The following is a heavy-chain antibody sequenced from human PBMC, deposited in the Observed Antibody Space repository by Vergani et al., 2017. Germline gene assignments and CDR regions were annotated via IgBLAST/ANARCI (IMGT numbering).Heavy chain of an antibody. CDR3: ARGYILTGYYTFDY. CDR2: ISSSGSTI. V-gene: IGHV3-48*03. Sequence: EVQLVESGGGLVQPGGSLRLSCAASGFTFSSYEMNWVRQAPGKGLEWVSYISSSGSTIYYADSVKGRFTISRDNAKNSLYLQMNSLRAEDTAVYYCARGYILTGYYTFDYWGQGTLVTVSS. J-gene: IGHJ4*02. CDR1: GFTFSSYE. D-gene: IGHD3-9*01.